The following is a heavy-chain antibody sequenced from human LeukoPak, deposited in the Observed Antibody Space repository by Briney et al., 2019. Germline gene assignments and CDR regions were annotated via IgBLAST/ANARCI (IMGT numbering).Heavy chain of an antibody. Sequence: SETLSLTYTVSGGSICNLSWIRQPAGKGLEWIGRVYTDGTTSYNPTLKSRVTMSVDTSKNQFFLDLNSVAAADTAMYYWARSGSYTAPFDYWGQGTLVTVSS. V-gene: IGHV4-4*07. D-gene: IGHD1-26*01. J-gene: IGHJ4*02. CDR1: GGSICN. CDR2: VYTDGTT. CDR3: ARSGSYTAPFDY.